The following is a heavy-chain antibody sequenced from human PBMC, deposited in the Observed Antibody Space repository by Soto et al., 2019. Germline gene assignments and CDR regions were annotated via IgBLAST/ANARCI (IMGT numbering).Heavy chain of an antibody. V-gene: IGHV1-18*01. CDR1: GYTFTSYG. CDR3: ARWTWDDFWSCYYPPPRSFDY. D-gene: IGHD3-3*01. CDR2: ISAYNGNT. Sequence: QVQLVQSGAEVKKPGASVKVSCKASGYTFTSYGISWVRQAPGQGLEWMGWISAYNGNTNYAQKLQGRVTMTTDTPTNTAYMELRSLRYGDTAVYYCARWTWDDFWSCYYPPPRSFDYWGQGTLVTVSS. J-gene: IGHJ4*02.